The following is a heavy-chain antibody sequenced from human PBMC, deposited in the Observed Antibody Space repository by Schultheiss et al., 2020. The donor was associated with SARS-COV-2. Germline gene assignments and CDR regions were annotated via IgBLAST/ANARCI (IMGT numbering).Heavy chain of an antibody. V-gene: IGHV3-73*01. CDR3: TGNSTSSGWFDP. Sequence: GGSLRLSCVTSGFSFSGSGLYWVRQASGKGLEWVGRIRSKARNYATAYAASVKGRVIISRDESRNTSYLQMNSLKVEDTAVYCGTGNSTSSGWFDPWGQGTLVTVSS. J-gene: IGHJ5*02. D-gene: IGHD5-18*01. CDR2: IRSKARNYAT. CDR1: GFSFSGSG.